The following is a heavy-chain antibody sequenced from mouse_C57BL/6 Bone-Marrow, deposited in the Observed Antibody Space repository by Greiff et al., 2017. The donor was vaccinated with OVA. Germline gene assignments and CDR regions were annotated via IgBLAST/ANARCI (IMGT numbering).Heavy chain of an antibody. V-gene: IGHV8-8*01. CDR2: IWWDYDK. CDR3: ARTPYYGSSLMGAMDY. Sequence: QVTLKESGPGILQPSQTLSLTCSFSGFSLSTFGMGVGWIRQPSGKGLEWLAHIWWDYDKYYNPALKSRLTISKDTSNNQVFLKIAKVDTADTATYYCARTPYYGSSLMGAMDYWGQGTSLTVSS. D-gene: IGHD1-1*01. J-gene: IGHJ4*01. CDR1: GFSLSTFGMG.